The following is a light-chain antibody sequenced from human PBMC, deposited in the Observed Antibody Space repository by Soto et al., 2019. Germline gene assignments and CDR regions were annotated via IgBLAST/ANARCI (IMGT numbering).Light chain of an antibody. J-gene: IGLJ2*01. CDR2: DNT. CDR1: SSDIGAGYR. V-gene: IGLV1-40*01. CDR3: QSFDKYLSAVV. Sequence: QPVLTQPPSVSWAPGERVTISCTGSSSDIGAGYRVRWYQQVPGTAPKLLIYDNTNRPSGVSVRFSGSKSGTSASLAISGLQAEDEADYYCQSFDKYLSAVVFGGGTKVTVL.